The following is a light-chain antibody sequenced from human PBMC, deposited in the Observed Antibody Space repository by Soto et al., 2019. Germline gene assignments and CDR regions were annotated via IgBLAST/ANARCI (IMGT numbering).Light chain of an antibody. J-gene: IGKJ1*01. CDR3: HRYNGAST. CDR2: AAS. CDR1: QGISNF. V-gene: IGKV1-27*01. Sequence: DIQMTQSPSSLSASVGDRVTITCRASQGISNFLAWYQQRPGQVPKLLIYAASTLQSGVPSRFSASGSGTDFTLTISSLQPEDVATYYCHRYNGASTFGQGTKVEIK.